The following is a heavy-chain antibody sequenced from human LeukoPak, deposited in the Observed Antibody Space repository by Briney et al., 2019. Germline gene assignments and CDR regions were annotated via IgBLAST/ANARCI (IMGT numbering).Heavy chain of an antibody. CDR2: INPNSGGT. D-gene: IGHD5-18*01. J-gene: IGHJ6*03. V-gene: IGHV1-2*02. CDR3: ARVGGIQLWLLSRYYMDV. Sequence: ASVKVSCKASGYTFTGYYMHWVRQAPGQGLEWMGWINPNSGGTNYAQKFQGRVTMTRDTSISTAYMELSRLRSDDTAVYYCARVGGIQLWLLSRYYMDVWGKGTTVTVSS. CDR1: GYTFTGYY.